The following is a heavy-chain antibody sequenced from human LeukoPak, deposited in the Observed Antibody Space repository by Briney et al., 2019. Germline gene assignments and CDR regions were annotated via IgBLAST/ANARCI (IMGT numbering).Heavy chain of an antibody. CDR2: IYYSGST. Sequence: SETLSLTCAVYGGSFSGYYWSWIRQPPGKGLEWIGYIYYSGSTNYNPSLKSRVTISVDTSKNQFSLKLSSVTAADTAVYYCARGWSSSWYYFDYWGQGTLVTVSS. D-gene: IGHD6-13*01. V-gene: IGHV4-59*01. CDR1: GGSFSGYY. J-gene: IGHJ4*02. CDR3: ARGWSSSWYYFDY.